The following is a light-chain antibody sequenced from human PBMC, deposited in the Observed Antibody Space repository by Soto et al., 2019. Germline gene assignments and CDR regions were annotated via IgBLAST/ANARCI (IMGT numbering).Light chain of an antibody. Sequence: QSVLTQPASVSGSPGQSITISCTGTSSDVGTYNYVSWYQQHPGKAPKLIIYDVSTRPSGLSNRFSGSKSGNTASLTISGLQAEDEADYFCSSYAITSTLVVFGGGTKLTVL. CDR3: SSYAITSTLVV. CDR1: SSDVGTYNY. V-gene: IGLV2-14*01. J-gene: IGLJ2*01. CDR2: DVS.